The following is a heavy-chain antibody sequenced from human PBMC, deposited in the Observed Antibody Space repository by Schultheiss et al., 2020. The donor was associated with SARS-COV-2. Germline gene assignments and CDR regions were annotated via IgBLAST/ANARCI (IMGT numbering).Heavy chain of an antibody. J-gene: IGHJ4*02. CDR3: ARGGIVATRPLFDY. D-gene: IGHD5-12*01. Sequence: SETLSLTCTVSGGSISSYYWSWIRQPPGKGLECIGYIYYSGITNYNPTLKSRVTISVDTSKNQISLKLSSVTAADTAVYYCARGGIVATRPLFDYWGQGTLVTVSS. V-gene: IGHV4-59*12. CDR1: GGSISSYY. CDR2: IYYSGIT.